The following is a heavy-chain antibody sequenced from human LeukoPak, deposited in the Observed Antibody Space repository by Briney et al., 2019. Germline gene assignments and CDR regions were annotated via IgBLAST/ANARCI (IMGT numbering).Heavy chain of an antibody. CDR1: GGSFSGYY. J-gene: IGHJ5*02. D-gene: IGHD6-19*01. Sequence: SETLSLTCAVYGGSFSGYYWSWIRQPPGKGLEWIGEINHSGSTNYNPSLKSRVTISVDTSKNQFSLKLSSVTAADTAVYYCASRAVAGSGNWSDPWGQGTLVTVSS. V-gene: IGHV4-34*01. CDR2: INHSGST. CDR3: ASRAVAGSGNWSDP.